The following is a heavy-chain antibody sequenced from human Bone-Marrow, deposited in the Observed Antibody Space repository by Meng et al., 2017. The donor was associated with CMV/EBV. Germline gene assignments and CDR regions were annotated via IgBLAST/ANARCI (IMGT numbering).Heavy chain of an antibody. CDR1: GFTFSSYE. V-gene: IGHV3-48*03. Sequence: GGSLKISCAASGFTFSSYEMNWVRQAPGKGLEWVSYISSAGAIYYADSVTGRFTISRDNAKNSLYLQVNSLRAEDTAVYYCARGFSKDYWGQGTLVTFSS. J-gene: IGHJ4*02. D-gene: IGHD2-2*01. CDR3: ARGFSKDY. CDR2: ISSAGAI.